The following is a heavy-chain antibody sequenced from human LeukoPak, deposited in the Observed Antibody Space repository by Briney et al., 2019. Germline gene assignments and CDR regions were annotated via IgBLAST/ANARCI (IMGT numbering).Heavy chain of an antibody. CDR2: ISGRGDTT. D-gene: IGHD5-12*01. V-gene: IGHV3-23*01. CDR3: AMDPNGGYLGALDF. Sequence: GGSLRLSCAGSGFTFSNYGMTWVRQAPGKGREWGSAISGRGDTTRHGESVKGRFTVSRDNSKNTLYLEMTNLRAEDAAVYFCAMDPNGGYLGALDFWGQGTLVTVSS. CDR1: GFTFSNYG. J-gene: IGHJ3*01.